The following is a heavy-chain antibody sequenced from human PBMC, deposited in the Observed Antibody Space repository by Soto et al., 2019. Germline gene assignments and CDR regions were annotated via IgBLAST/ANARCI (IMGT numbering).Heavy chain of an antibody. CDR1: GGSISSGGYY. CDR2: IYYSGST. D-gene: IGHD1-20*01. Sequence: QVQLQESGPGLVKPSQTLSLTCTVSGGSISSGGYYWSWIRQHPGKGLEWIGYIYYSGSTYYNPSLRSGVTIAVETSKNQFSMKLSSVAAADTAVYCGARVGGINWFDPWGQGTLVTVSS. CDR3: ARVGGINWFDP. J-gene: IGHJ5*02. V-gene: IGHV4-31*03.